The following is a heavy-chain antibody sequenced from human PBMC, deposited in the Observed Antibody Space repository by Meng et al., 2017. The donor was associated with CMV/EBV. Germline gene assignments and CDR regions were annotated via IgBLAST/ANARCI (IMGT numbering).Heavy chain of an antibody. J-gene: IGHJ3*02. CDR1: GDRVSSNSAA. CDR3: ARKGVVGAFDI. V-gene: IGHV6-1*01. D-gene: IGHD2-21*01. CDR2: THYRSKWYN. Sequence: SQTPSLTCAISGDRVSSNSAAWNWIRQPPSRGLEWLGRTHYRSKWYNDYAVSVKSRITINPDTSKNQFSLQLNSVTPEDTAVYYCARKGVVGAFDIWGQGTMVTVSS.